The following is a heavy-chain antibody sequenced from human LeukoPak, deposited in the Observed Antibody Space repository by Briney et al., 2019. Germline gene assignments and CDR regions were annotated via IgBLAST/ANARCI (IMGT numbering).Heavy chain of an antibody. Sequence: ASVKVSCKASGYTFTSYGISWVRQAPGQGLEWMGWISAYNGNTNYAQKLQGRVTMTTDTSTSTAYMELRSLRSDDTAVYYCARDQDSSSYDAFDIWGQGTMVTVSS. CDR2: ISAYNGNT. J-gene: IGHJ3*02. V-gene: IGHV1-18*01. D-gene: IGHD6-6*01. CDR1: GYTFTSYG. CDR3: ARDQDSSSYDAFDI.